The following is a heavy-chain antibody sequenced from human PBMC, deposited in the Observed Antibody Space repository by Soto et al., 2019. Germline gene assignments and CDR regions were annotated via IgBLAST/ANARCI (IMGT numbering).Heavy chain of an antibody. CDR1: GGTFSSYA. CDR2: IIPIFGTA. Sequence: QVQLVQSGAEVKKPGSSVKVSCKASGGTFSSYAISWVRQAPGQGLEWMGGIIPIFGTANYAQKFQGRVTITAAESTSTAYMELSSLRAEDTAVYYCARDDRTMVRGVIIAAFDYWGQGTLVTVSS. V-gene: IGHV1-69*01. D-gene: IGHD3-10*01. J-gene: IGHJ4*02. CDR3: ARDDRTMVRGVIIAAFDY.